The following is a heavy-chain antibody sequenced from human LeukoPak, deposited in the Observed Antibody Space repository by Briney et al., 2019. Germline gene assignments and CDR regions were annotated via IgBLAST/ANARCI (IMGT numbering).Heavy chain of an antibody. Sequence: GGSLRLSCAASGFTFSSCAMSWVRQAPGKGLEWVSAISGSGGSTYYADSVKGRFTISRDNSKNTLYLQMNSLRAEDTAVYYCAKDVYCSGGSCYSEYYFDYWGQGTLVTVSS. V-gene: IGHV3-23*01. D-gene: IGHD2-15*01. CDR1: GFTFSSCA. J-gene: IGHJ4*02. CDR2: ISGSGGST. CDR3: AKDVYCSGGSCYSEYYFDY.